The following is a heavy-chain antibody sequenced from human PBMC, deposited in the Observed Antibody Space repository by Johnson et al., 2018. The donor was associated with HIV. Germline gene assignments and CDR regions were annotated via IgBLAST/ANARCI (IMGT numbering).Heavy chain of an antibody. CDR2: IKGNGGST. Sequence: VQLVESGGGLVQPGGSLRLSCAASGFTFDDYGMSWVRQAPGKGLEWVSGIKGNGGSTGYADSVKGRFTISRDNAKNSLYLQMNSLRAEDTAVYYCARRDAALVTAAFDIWGQGTMVTVSS. J-gene: IGHJ3*02. D-gene: IGHD5-18*01. CDR1: GFTFDDYG. CDR3: ARRDAALVTAAFDI. V-gene: IGHV3-20*04.